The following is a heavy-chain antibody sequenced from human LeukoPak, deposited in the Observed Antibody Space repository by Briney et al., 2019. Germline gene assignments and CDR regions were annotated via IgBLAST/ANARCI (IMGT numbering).Heavy chain of an antibody. CDR1: GYLFTDYY. Sequence: ASVKVSCKASGYLFTDYYLHWIRQAPGQGLEWMGWIDPNSGGTHHAVNFQGRATLTRGTSISTVYMDLSSLRSDDTGLYYCARSRTPFYYYGMDVWGLGTSVTVSS. V-gene: IGHV1-2*02. CDR2: IDPNSGGT. D-gene: IGHD1-1*01. CDR3: ARSRTPFYYYGMDV. J-gene: IGHJ6*02.